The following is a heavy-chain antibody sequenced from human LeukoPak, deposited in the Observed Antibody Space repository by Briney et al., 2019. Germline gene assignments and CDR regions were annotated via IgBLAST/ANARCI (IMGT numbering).Heavy chain of an antibody. CDR3: ATHNSGSYLYYFDY. CDR1: GFTFSSYA. J-gene: IGHJ4*02. Sequence: GGSLRLFCAASGFTFSSYAMSWVRQAPGKGLEWVSAISGSGGSTYYADSVKGRFTISRDNSKNTLYLQMNSLRAEDTAVYYCATHNSGSYLYYFDYWGQGTLVTVSS. V-gene: IGHV3-23*01. CDR2: ISGSGGST. D-gene: IGHD1-26*01.